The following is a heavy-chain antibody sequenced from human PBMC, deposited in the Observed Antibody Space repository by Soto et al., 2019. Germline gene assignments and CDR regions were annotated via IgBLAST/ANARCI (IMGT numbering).Heavy chain of an antibody. Sequence: GALRRSGAASGFTVSSCARSWVRQAPGKGLEWVSAISGSGGSTYYADSVKGRFTISRDNSKNTLYLQMNSLRAEDTAVYYCSKDPRDENSYSMDVWVQGTTVTVSS. CDR2: ISGSGGST. J-gene: IGHJ6*02. CDR1: GFTVSSCA. CDR3: SKDPRDENSYSMDV. V-gene: IGHV3-23*01.